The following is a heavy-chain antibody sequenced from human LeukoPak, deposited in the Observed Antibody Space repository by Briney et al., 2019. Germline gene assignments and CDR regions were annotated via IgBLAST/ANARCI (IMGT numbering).Heavy chain of an antibody. D-gene: IGHD1/OR15-1a*01. V-gene: IGHV4-59*01. J-gene: IGHJ5*02. CDR3: ARGSKWNTNWFDA. CDR2: ISHRGST. CDR1: GGSISSYY. Sequence: PSETLSLTCTVSGGSISSYYWSWILQPPGKGLEWIGYISHRGSTNYNPSFNSRGTISLDTSKSQFSLKLSSVTAADTAVYKCARGSKWNTNWFDAWGQGTLVTVSS.